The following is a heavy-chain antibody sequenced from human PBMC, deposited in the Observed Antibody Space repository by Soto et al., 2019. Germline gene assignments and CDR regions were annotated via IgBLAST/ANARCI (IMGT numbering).Heavy chain of an antibody. CDR3: AKDRGYCSSTSCYDWFDP. D-gene: IGHD2-2*01. V-gene: IGHV3-23*01. Sequence: GGSLRLSCAASGFTFSSYAMSWVRQAPGKGLEWVSAISGSGGSTYYADSVKGRFTISRDNSKNTLYLQMNSLRAEDTAVYYCAKDRGYCSSTSCYDWFDPWGQGTLVTVSS. CDR1: GFTFSSYA. CDR2: ISGSGGST. J-gene: IGHJ5*02.